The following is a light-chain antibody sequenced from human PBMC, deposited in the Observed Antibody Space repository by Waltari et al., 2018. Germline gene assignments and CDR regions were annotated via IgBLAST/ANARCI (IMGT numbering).Light chain of an antibody. CDR1: SSDVGSYNL. J-gene: IGLJ2*01. V-gene: IGLV2-23*01. CDR2: EGS. Sequence: QSALTQPAPVSGSPGQPITISCTGTSSDVGSYNLVSWYQQHPGKAPKLMIYEGSKRPSGVSNRFSGSKSGNTASLTISGLQAEDEADYYCCSYAGSSTVVFGGGTKLTVL. CDR3: CSYAGSSTVV.